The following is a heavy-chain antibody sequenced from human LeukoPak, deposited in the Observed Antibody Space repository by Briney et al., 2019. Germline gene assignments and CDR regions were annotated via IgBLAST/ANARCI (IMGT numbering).Heavy chain of an antibody. CDR3: ARDARFYYDRSGYYYPLWFDP. V-gene: IGHV1-46*01. CDR2: INPSGGST. D-gene: IGHD3-22*01. CDR1: GGTFSTYT. Sequence: ASVNVSCKASGGTFSTYTINWVRQAPGQGLEWMGIINPSGGSTSYAQEFQGRVTMTRDTSTSTVYMELSSLRSEDTAVYYCARDARFYYDRSGYYYPLWFDPWGQGTLVTVSS. J-gene: IGHJ5*02.